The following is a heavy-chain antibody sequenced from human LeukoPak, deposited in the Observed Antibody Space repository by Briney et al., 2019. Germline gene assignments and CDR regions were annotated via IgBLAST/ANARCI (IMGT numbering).Heavy chain of an antibody. V-gene: IGHV1-18*01. CDR2: ISAYNGNT. J-gene: IGHJ4*02. CDR3: AREEGYYDSSGYYYVPYCFDY. Sequence: ASVKVSCKASGYTFTSYGISWVRQAPGQGLEWMGWISAYNGNTNNAQKLQGRVTMTTDTSTSTAYMELRSLRSDDTAVYYCAREEGYYDSSGYYYVPYCFDYWGQGTLVTVSS. CDR1: GYTFTSYG. D-gene: IGHD3-22*01.